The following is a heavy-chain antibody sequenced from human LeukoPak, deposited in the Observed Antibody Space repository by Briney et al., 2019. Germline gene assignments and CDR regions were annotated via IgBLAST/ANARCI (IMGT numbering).Heavy chain of an antibody. CDR3: ARGVNNAFDI. V-gene: IGHV6-1*01. Sequence: SQTLSLTCAISGDSVSSNTVAWNWIRQSPSRGLEWLGRTHYRSKWFNDYAVSVKGRIIINPDTSKNQFSLQLNSVTPEDTAVYYCARGVNNAFDIWGQGTMVSVSS. J-gene: IGHJ3*02. CDR2: THYRSKWFN. CDR1: GDSVSSNTVA.